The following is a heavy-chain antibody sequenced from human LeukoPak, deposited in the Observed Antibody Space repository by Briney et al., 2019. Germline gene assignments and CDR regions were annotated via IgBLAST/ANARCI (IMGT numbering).Heavy chain of an antibody. Sequence: PGGSLRLSCAASGFTFSDYYMTWFRQAPGKGLEWVSYISGGSSYTNFADSVKGRFTISRDNAKNSLYLQMNSLRAEDTAVYYCARVSLLDDGGLGDYWGQGNLVTVSS. CDR2: ISGGSSYT. D-gene: IGHD4-23*01. CDR3: ARVSLLDDGGLGDY. J-gene: IGHJ4*02. CDR1: GFTFSDYY. V-gene: IGHV3-11*06.